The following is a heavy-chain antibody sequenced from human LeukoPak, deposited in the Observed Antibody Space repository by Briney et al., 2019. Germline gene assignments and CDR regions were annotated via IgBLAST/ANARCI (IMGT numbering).Heavy chain of an antibody. Sequence: SETLSLTCAVYGVSFSGYYWSWIRQPPGKGLEWSGEINHSGSTNYNPSLKSRDTISVDTSKNQFSLKLSSVTAADTAVYYCARGSDDDILTGYYRFDPWGQGTLVTVSS. CDR2: INHSGST. J-gene: IGHJ5*02. D-gene: IGHD3-9*01. CDR3: ARGSDDDILTGYYRFDP. CDR1: GVSFSGYY. V-gene: IGHV4-34*01.